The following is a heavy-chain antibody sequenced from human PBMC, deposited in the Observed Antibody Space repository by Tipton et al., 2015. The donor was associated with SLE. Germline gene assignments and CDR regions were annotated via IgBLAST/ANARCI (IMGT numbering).Heavy chain of an antibody. Sequence: TLSLTCTVSGGSISSSSYYWSWIRQPPGKGLEWIGYIYYSGSTNYNPSLQSRVTISVDTSKNQFSLKLSSVTAADTAVYYCARRPSYVWGQGTLVTVSS. CDR3: ARRPSYV. D-gene: IGHD3-10*02. CDR1: GGSISSSSYY. CDR2: IYYSGST. V-gene: IGHV4-61*01. J-gene: IGHJ4*02.